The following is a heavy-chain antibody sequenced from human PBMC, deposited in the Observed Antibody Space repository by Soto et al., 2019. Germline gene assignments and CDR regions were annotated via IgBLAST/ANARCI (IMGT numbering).Heavy chain of an antibody. CDR1: GGSISSYY. CDR3: VRSYYDFWSGYSNFDY. Sequence: PSETLSLTCTVSGGSISSYYWSWIRQPAGKGLEWIGRIYTSGSTNYNPSLKSRVTMSVDTSKNQFSLKLSSVTAADTAVYYCVRSYYDFWSGYSNFDYCGQGTLVTVSS. CDR2: IYTSGST. J-gene: IGHJ4*02. V-gene: IGHV4-4*07. D-gene: IGHD3-3*01.